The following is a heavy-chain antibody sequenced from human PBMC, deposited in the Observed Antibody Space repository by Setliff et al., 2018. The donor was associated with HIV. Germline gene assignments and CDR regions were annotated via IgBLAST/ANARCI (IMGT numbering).Heavy chain of an antibody. J-gene: IGHJ5*01. CDR3: ARGRVRAAAVTGLDWFDF. CDR2: INPKNGDT. Sequence: ASVKVSCKASGYTFTGYYIHCLRQAPGQGRKWMGRINPKNGDTDYAQNFQGRVNLTTATSINTAYMELHRLTSDDTAVYFCARGRVRAAAVTGLDWFDFWGQGSLVTVSS. V-gene: IGHV1-2*06. D-gene: IGHD6-13*01. CDR1: GYTFTGYY.